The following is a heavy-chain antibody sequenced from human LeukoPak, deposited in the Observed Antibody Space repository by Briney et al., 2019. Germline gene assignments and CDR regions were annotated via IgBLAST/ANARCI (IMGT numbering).Heavy chain of an antibody. CDR2: ISAYNYNT. CDR1: GGTFSSYA. CDR3: ARVQGSGWYNTLDY. Sequence: ASVKVSCKASGGTFSSYAISWVRQAPGQGLEWMGWISAYNYNTNYAQKLQGRVTMTTDTSTSTAYMELRSLRSDDTAVYYCARVQGSGWYNTLDYRGQGTLVTVSS. V-gene: IGHV1-18*01. D-gene: IGHD6-19*01. J-gene: IGHJ4*02.